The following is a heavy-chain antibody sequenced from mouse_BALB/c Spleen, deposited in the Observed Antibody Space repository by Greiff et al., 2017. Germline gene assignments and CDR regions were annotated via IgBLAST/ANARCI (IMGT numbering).Heavy chain of an antibody. J-gene: IGHJ2*01. CDR2: IYPSDSYT. CDR1: GYTFTSYW. V-gene: IGHV1-69*02. CDR3: TAYYYGSSY. D-gene: IGHD1-1*01. Sequence: VQLQQPGAELVRPGASVKLSCKASGYTFTSYWINWVKQRPGQGLEWIGNIYPSDSYTNYNQKFKDKATLTVDKSSSTAYMQLSSPTSEDSAVYYCTAYYYGSSYWGQGTTLTVSS.